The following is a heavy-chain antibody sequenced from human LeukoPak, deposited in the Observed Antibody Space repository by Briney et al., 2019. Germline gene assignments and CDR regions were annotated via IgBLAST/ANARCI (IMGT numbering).Heavy chain of an antibody. J-gene: IGHJ4*02. D-gene: IGHD1-1*01. Sequence: SETLSLTCAVYGGSLSGFYWSWIRQSPGRGLEWMGEINRSGSANYNPSLKSRVTVSVDTSKNQFSLKLSSVTAADTAVYYCARAHYGTASPAGGLWGQGTLVTVSS. CDR1: GGSLSGFY. V-gene: IGHV4-34*01. CDR2: INRSGSA. CDR3: ARAHYGTASPAGGL.